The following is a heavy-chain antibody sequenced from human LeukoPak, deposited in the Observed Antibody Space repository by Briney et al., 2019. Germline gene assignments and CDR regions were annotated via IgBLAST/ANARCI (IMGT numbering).Heavy chain of an antibody. CDR3: AKERHGDYASDY. J-gene: IGHJ4*02. V-gene: IGHV3-30*02. CDR1: GFIFGSYG. Sequence: GGSLRLSCAASGFIFGSYGMHWVRQAPDKGLEWVAFTPYHGVSRYYAESVKGRFTISRDNSKNTLYLQMNSLKIEDTAVYHCAKERHGDYASDYWGQGTLVIVSS. D-gene: IGHD4-17*01. CDR2: TPYHGVSR.